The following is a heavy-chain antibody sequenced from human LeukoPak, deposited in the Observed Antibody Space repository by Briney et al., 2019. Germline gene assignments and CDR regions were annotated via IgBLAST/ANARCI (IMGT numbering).Heavy chain of an antibody. Sequence: GGSLRLSCAASGFTFGSYAMHWVRQAPGKGLEYVSAISSNVGSTYYANSVKVIFTISRDNSKNTLYLQMGSLRAEDMAVYYCASISSGWYRWGQGTLVTVSS. CDR2: ISSNVGST. D-gene: IGHD6-19*01. CDR3: ASISSGWYR. J-gene: IGHJ4*02. V-gene: IGHV3-64*01. CDR1: GFTFGSYA.